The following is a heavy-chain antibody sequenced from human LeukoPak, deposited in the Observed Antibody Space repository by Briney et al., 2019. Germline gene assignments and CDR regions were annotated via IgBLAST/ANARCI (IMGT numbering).Heavy chain of an antibody. J-gene: IGHJ6*03. CDR1: GYTFTSYY. CDR3: ARGSARDGSSSRYYYYYYYMDV. Sequence: WASVKVSCKASGYTFTSYYMHWVRQAPGQGLEWMGIINPSGGSTSYAQKFQGRVTMTRDTSTSTVYMELSSLRSEDTAVYYCARGSARDGSSSRYYYYYYYMDVWGKGTTVTVSS. V-gene: IGHV1-46*01. D-gene: IGHD6-6*01. CDR2: INPSGGST.